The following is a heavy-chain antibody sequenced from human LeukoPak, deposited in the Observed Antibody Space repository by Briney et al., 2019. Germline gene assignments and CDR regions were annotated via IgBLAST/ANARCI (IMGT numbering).Heavy chain of an antibody. J-gene: IGHJ4*02. Sequence: KSSETLSLTCTVSGGSISSGDYYWSWIRQPPGKGLEWFGYIYYSGSTYYNPSLKSRVTISVDTSKNQFSLKLSSVTAADTAVYYCARGGYDILTGYRPFDYWGQGTLVTVSS. D-gene: IGHD3-9*01. CDR2: IYYSGST. CDR3: ARGGYDILTGYRPFDY. V-gene: IGHV4-30-4*01. CDR1: GGSISSGDYY.